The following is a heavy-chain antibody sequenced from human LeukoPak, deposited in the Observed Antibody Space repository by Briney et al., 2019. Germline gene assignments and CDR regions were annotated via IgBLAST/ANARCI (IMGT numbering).Heavy chain of an antibody. Sequence: ASVKVSCKASGYTFTSYYMHWVRQAPGQGLEWMGIINPSGGSTSYAQKLQGRVTMTTDTSTSTAYMELRSLRSDDTAVYYCASNGGFWSGYLNAFDIWGQGTMVTVSS. J-gene: IGHJ3*02. CDR2: INPSGGST. D-gene: IGHD3-3*01. CDR1: GYTFTSYY. V-gene: IGHV1-46*01. CDR3: ASNGGFWSGYLNAFDI.